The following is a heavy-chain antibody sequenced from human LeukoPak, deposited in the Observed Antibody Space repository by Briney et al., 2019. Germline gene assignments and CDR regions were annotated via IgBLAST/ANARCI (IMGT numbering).Heavy chain of an antibody. CDR3: ARDTIAARPYYYYYMDV. CDR1: GFTFSSDS. J-gene: IGHJ6*03. V-gene: IGHV3-48*01. Sequence: GGSLRLSCAASGFTFSSDSMNWVRQAPGKGLEWVSYISSSSSTIYYADSVKGRFTISRDNAKNSLYLQMNSLRAEDTAVYHCARDTIAARPYYYYYMDVWGKGTTVTVSS. D-gene: IGHD6-6*01. CDR2: ISSSSSTI.